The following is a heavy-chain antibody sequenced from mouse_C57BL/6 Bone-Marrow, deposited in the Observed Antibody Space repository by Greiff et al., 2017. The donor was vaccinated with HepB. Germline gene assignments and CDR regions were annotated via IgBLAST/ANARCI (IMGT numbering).Heavy chain of an antibody. CDR3: ARGGYYAMDY. V-gene: IGHV5-4*03. CDR2: ISDGGSYT. Sequence: EVKVVESGGGLVKPGGSLKLSCAASGFTLSSYAMSWVRQTPEKRLEWVATISDGGSYTYYPDNVKGRFTISRDNAKNNLYLQMSHLKSEDTAMYYCARGGYYAMDYWGQGTSVTVSS. J-gene: IGHJ4*01. CDR1: GFTLSSYA.